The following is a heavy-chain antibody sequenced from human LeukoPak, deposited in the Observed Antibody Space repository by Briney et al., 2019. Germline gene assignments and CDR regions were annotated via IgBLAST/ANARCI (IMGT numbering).Heavy chain of an antibody. Sequence: SETLSLTCAVYGGSFSGYYWSWIRQPPGKGLEWIGEINHSGSTNYNPSLKSRVTISVGTSKNQFSLKLSSVTAADTAVYYCARGRYYYGSGSYSQMGFDYWGQGTLVTVSS. J-gene: IGHJ4*02. D-gene: IGHD3-10*01. CDR2: INHSGST. CDR3: ARGRYYYGSGSYSQMGFDY. V-gene: IGHV4-34*01. CDR1: GGSFSGYY.